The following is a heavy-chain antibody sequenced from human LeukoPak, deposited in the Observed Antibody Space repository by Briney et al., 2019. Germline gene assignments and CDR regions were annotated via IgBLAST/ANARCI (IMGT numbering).Heavy chain of an antibody. D-gene: IGHD2-2*01. CDR3: ARVLVPAAYYGMDV. Sequence: PGGSLRLSCAASGFTFSSYSMIWVRQAPGKGLEWVSSISSSSSYIYYADSVKGRFTISRDNAKNSLYLQMNSLRAEDTAVYYCARVLVPAAYYGMDVWGKGTTVTVSS. V-gene: IGHV3-21*01. J-gene: IGHJ6*04. CDR2: ISSSSSYI. CDR1: GFTFSSYS.